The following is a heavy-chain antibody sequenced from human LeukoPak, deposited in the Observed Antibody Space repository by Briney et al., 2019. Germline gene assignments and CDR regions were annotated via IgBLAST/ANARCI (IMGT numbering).Heavy chain of an antibody. Sequence: PSETLSLTCAVSGGSISSGDYSWSWIRQPPGKGLEWIGYIYHSGSTYYNPSLKSRVTISVDRSRNQFSLKLSSATAADTAVYYCARDRLGGYSYVYWGQGSLVTVSS. CDR2: IYHSGST. J-gene: IGHJ4*02. CDR1: GGSISSGDYS. V-gene: IGHV4-30-2*01. CDR3: ARDRLGGYSYVY. D-gene: IGHD5-12*01.